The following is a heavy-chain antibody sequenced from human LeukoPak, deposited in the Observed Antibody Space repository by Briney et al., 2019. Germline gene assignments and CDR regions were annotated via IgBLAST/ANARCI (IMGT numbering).Heavy chain of an antibody. J-gene: IGHJ5*02. V-gene: IGHV4-61*02. Sequence: SQTLSLTCTVSGDSISSGGYYWTWIRQPAGKGLEWIGRVYTTGNTDYNPSLKSRVTISVDTSKNQFSLKLSSVSAADTAVYYCARDRGISVARGVPSWFDPWGQGTLVTVSS. D-gene: IGHD3-10*01. CDR3: ARDRGISVARGVPSWFDP. CDR2: VYTTGNT. CDR1: GDSISSGGYY.